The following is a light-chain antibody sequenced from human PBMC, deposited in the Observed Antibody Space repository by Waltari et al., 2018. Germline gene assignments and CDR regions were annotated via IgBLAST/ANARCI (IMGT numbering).Light chain of an antibody. CDR1: QSVSRT. J-gene: IGKJ1*01. CDR3: QHYVSLPAT. V-gene: IGKV3-20*01. CDR2: GAS. Sequence: EIVLTQSPGTLFLSQGEGATLSCRASQSVSRTLAWYQQKPGQAPRLLIYGASRRATGIPDRFCGSGSGTDFSLTISRLEPDDSAVYFCQHYVSLPATFGQGTKVEIK.